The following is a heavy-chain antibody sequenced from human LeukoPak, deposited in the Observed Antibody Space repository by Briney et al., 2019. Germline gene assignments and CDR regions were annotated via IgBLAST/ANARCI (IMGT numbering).Heavy chain of an antibody. CDR3: VRGDGYTVRFFDY. J-gene: IGHJ4*02. Sequence: SQTLSLTCAISRDSVSSNSAAWNWTRQSPSRGLEWLGRTYYRSKWYNDYAVSVKSRITINTATSKNQFSLQLNSVTPEDTAVYYCVRGDGYTVRFFDYWGQGTLVTVSS. CDR1: RDSVSSNSAA. CDR2: TYYRSKWYN. V-gene: IGHV6-1*01. D-gene: IGHD5-24*01.